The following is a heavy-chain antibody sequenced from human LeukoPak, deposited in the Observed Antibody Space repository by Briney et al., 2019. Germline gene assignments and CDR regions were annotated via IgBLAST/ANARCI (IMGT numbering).Heavy chain of an antibody. J-gene: IGHJ4*02. CDR3: AKDSKLYDFWSGYYTM. CDR2: IRYDGSNK. V-gene: IGHV3-30*02. Sequence: GGSLRLSCAASGFTFSSYGMHWVRQAPGKGLEWVAFIRYDGSNKYYADSVKGRFTLSRDNSKNTLYLQMNSLRAEDTAVYYCAKDSKLYDFWSGYYTMWGQGTLVTVSS. D-gene: IGHD3-3*01. CDR1: GFTFSSYG.